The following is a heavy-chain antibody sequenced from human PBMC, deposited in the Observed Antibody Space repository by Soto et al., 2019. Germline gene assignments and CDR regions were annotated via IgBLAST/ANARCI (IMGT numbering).Heavy chain of an antibody. J-gene: IGHJ6*02. CDR3: ARVCGGDCHYGMDV. Sequence: QVQLQESGPGLVKPSQTLSLTCTVSGGSISGGGYYWTWIRQHPGKGLEWIGYIYYSGSTYYNPSLKSRVTISVYTSKNQFSLKLSSVTAADTAVYYCARVCGGDCHYGMDVWGQGTTVTVSS. V-gene: IGHV4-31*03. D-gene: IGHD2-21*02. CDR1: GGSISGGGYY. CDR2: IYYSGST.